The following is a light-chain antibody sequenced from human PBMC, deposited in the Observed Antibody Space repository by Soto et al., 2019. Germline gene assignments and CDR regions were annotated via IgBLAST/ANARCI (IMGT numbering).Light chain of an antibody. CDR1: QSVSSY. Sequence: EIVMTQSPATLSVSPGERVTLSCRASQSVSSYLAWYQHKPGQPPRLLIYGTSTRATGIPARFSGSGSGTDFTFTISSLQSEDSAVYFCPLCSVRPLFTFGQGTRLEIK. J-gene: IGKJ5*01. CDR3: PLCSVRPLFT. V-gene: IGKV3-15*01. CDR2: GTS.